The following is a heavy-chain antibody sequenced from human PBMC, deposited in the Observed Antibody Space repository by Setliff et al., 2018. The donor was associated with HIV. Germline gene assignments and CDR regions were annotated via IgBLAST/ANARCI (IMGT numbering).Heavy chain of an antibody. CDR1: GFTFSGSA. V-gene: IGHV3-73*01. CDR3: AVSPDGDCATTKCANWFDP. D-gene: IGHD4-17*01. Sequence: PGGSLRLSCFASGFTFSGSALHWVRQASGKGLEWVGRIKTKPNDYATAHAASVKGRFTISRDDSQNPAYLQMNCLRTEDTAVYFCAVSPDGDCATTKCANWFDPWGQGTQVTVSS. J-gene: IGHJ5*02. CDR2: IKTKPNDYAT.